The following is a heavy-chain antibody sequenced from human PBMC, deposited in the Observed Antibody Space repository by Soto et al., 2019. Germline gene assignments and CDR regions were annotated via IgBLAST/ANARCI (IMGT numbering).Heavy chain of an antibody. CDR2: IYYRGST. CDR1: AASISSSTAY. J-gene: IGHJ6*02. D-gene: IGHD3-10*01. Sequence: SETLSLTCTVSAASISSSTAYWVWIRQSPGKGLEWIGSIYYRGSTYYSPSLKSRVTISVDTSKNQILLKLSSATAADTAVYYCAEGRSSYAMDVWGQGTTVTVSS. V-gene: IGHV4-39*01. CDR3: AEGRSSYAMDV.